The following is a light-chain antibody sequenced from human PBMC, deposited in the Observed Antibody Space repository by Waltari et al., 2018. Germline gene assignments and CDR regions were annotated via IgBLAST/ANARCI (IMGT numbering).Light chain of an antibody. Sequence: QSVLTQPPSVSEAPRQRVTISCSGSSFNLGNTAVNWYQQLPGKAPKLLIYYDDLLPSGVSDRFSGSKSGTSASLAISGLQSEDEADYYCAAWDDSLNGLVFGGGTKLTVL. V-gene: IGLV1-36*01. CDR2: YDD. CDR3: AAWDDSLNGLV. J-gene: IGLJ2*01. CDR1: SFNLGNTA.